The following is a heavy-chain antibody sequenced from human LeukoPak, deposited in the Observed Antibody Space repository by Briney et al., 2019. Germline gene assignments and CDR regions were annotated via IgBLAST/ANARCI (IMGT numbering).Heavy chain of an antibody. CDR2: ISSSGST. CDR3: ARGPYSYDSSGAFDI. Sequence: PSETLSLTCTVSGDSISSGDYYWSWIRQPAGKGLEWIGRISSSGSTNYNPSLKSRVTISVDTSKNQFSLKLSSVTAADTAVYFCARGPYSYDSSGAFDIWGQGTMVAVSS. CDR1: GDSISSGDYY. V-gene: IGHV4-61*02. J-gene: IGHJ3*02. D-gene: IGHD3-22*01.